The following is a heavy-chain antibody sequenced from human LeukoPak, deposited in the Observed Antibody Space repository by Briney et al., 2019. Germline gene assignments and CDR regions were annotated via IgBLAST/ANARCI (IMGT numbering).Heavy chain of an antibody. CDR2: INPSGGST. D-gene: IGHD3-22*01. Sequence: GASVNVSFKASVYTFTSYYMHWVRQAPGQGLEWMGIINPSGGSTSYAQKFQGRVTMTRDTSTSTVYMELSSLRSEDTAVYYCARSKTYYYDSSGYHPLDYWGQGTLVTVSS. V-gene: IGHV1-46*01. CDR3: ARSKTYYYDSSGYHPLDY. CDR1: VYTFTSYY. J-gene: IGHJ4*02.